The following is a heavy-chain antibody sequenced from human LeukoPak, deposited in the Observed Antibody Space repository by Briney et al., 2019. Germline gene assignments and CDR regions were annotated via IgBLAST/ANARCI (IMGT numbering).Heavy chain of an antibody. V-gene: IGHV1-2*02. CDR3: ARVYYYDSRGYYPYDY. Sequence: ASVKVSCKASGYTFTGYYMHWVRQAPGQGLEWMGWINPNSGGTNYAQKFQGRVTMTRDTSISTAYMELSRLRSDDTAVYYCARVYYYDSRGYYPYDYWGQGTLVTVSS. J-gene: IGHJ4*02. CDR2: INPNSGGT. CDR1: GYTFTGYY. D-gene: IGHD3-22*01.